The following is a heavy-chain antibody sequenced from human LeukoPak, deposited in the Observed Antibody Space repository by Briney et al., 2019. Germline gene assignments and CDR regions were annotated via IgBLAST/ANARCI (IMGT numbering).Heavy chain of an antibody. D-gene: IGHD5-12*01. CDR3: ARDPPGGGYDYGYYGMDV. V-gene: IGHV3-33*01. Sequence: GRSLRLSCAASGFTFSSYGMHWVRQAPGKGLEWVAVIWYDGSNKYYADSAKGRFTITRDNSRNTLYLQMNSLRAEDTAVYYCARDPPGGGYDYGYYGMDVWGQGTTATVSS. CDR1: GFTFSSYG. J-gene: IGHJ6*02. CDR2: IWYDGSNK.